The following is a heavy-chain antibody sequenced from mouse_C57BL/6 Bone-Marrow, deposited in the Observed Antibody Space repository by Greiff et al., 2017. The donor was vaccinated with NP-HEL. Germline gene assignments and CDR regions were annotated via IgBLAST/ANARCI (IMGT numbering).Heavy chain of an antibody. CDR3: ARTAIYDSYYLYAMDY. CDR2: ISSGSSTI. V-gene: IGHV5-17*01. J-gene: IGHJ4*01. D-gene: IGHD2-3*01. Sequence: EVKLVESGGGLVKPGGSLKLSCAASGFTFSDYGMHWVRQAPEKGLEWVAYISSGSSTIYYADTVKGRFTISRDNAKNTLFLQMTSLRSEDTAMDYCARTAIYDSYYLYAMDYWGQGTSVTVSS. CDR1: GFTFSDYG.